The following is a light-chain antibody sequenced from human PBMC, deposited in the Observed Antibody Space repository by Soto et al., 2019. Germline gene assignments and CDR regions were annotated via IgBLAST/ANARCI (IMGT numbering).Light chain of an antibody. V-gene: IGKV3-11*01. CDR3: QQRSNCPIT. CDR2: DAS. Sequence: EIVLTQSPATLSLSPGERATLSCRASQSVSSYLAWYQQKPGQAPRLLIYDASNRATGIPARLSGSGSGTDFTRTISSLEPEDFAVYYCQQRSNCPITFGQGTRLEIK. J-gene: IGKJ5*01. CDR1: QSVSSY.